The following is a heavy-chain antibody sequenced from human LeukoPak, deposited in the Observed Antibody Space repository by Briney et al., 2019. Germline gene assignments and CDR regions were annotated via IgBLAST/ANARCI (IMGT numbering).Heavy chain of an antibody. D-gene: IGHD1-26*01. Sequence: PGRSLRLSCAASGFSFSAHSMHWVRQSPGKGLEWVAVISYDGGNQYYADSVKGRFTISRDNSKNTLYLQMNSLRADDTAVYYCARAPWGVGATPPYWGQGTLVTVSS. J-gene: IGHJ4*02. CDR2: ISYDGGNQ. CDR3: ARAPWGVGATPPY. CDR1: GFSFSAHS. V-gene: IGHV3-30-3*01.